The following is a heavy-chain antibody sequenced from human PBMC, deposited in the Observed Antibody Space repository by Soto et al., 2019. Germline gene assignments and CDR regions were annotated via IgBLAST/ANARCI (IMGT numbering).Heavy chain of an antibody. CDR3: ARGLMEKYGDYSRFDY. Sequence: SETLSLTCAVYGGSFSGYYWSWIRQPPGKGLEWIGEINHSGSTNYNPSLKSRVTISVDTSKNQFSLKLSSVTAADTAVYYRARGLMEKYGDYSRFDYWGQGTLVTVSS. D-gene: IGHD4-17*01. J-gene: IGHJ4*02. V-gene: IGHV4-34*01. CDR2: INHSGST. CDR1: GGSFSGYY.